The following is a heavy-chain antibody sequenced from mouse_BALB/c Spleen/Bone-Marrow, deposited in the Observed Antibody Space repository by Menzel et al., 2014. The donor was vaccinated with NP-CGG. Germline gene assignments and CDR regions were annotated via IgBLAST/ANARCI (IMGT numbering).Heavy chain of an antibody. V-gene: IGHV5-12-1*01. CDR3: ARHGTTATFFAY. D-gene: IGHD1-2*01. J-gene: IGHJ3*01. Sequence: EVKLVESGGGLVKPGGSLKLSCAASGFALSSYDMSWVRQTPEKRLEWVASISSGGGSTYYPDTVKGRFTISRDNAKNTLYLQMSSLKSEDTAMYYCARHGTTATFFAYWGQGTLVTVSA. CDR1: GFALSSYD. CDR2: ISSGGGST.